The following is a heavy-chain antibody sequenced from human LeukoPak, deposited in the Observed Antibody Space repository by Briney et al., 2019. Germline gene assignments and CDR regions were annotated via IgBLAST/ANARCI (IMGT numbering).Heavy chain of an antibody. J-gene: IGHJ4*02. CDR1: GDSLSNNWVA. CDR2: TYYRSKWNT. CDR3: ASGCYSCFDY. V-gene: IGHV6-1*01. D-gene: IGHD5-18*01. Sequence: SQTLSLTCAISGDSLSNNWVAWIWISQSPSRGLAWLGRTYYRSKWNTDYALSVKSRITINSDTSKNQSSLQLNSVTPEDTAVYYCASGCYSCFDYWDQGTLVTVSS.